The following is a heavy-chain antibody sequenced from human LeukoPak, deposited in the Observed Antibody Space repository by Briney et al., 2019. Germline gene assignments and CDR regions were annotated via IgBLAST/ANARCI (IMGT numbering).Heavy chain of an antibody. Sequence: KAGGSLRLSCAGSGLNFNTYDMNWVRQAPGKGLEWVSSISSGSSYIYYADSVKGRFTISRDNAKNSLYLQMNSLRAEDTAVYYCASRIAVSEYFFDYWGQGTLVTVSS. D-gene: IGHD6-19*01. CDR1: GLNFNTYD. J-gene: IGHJ4*02. V-gene: IGHV3-21*01. CDR2: ISSGSSYI. CDR3: ASRIAVSEYFFDY.